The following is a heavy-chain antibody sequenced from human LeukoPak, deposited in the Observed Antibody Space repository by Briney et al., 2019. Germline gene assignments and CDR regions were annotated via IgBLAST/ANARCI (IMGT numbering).Heavy chain of an antibody. CDR2: ISLTGLS. V-gene: IGHV4-4*02. CDR3: SRENGAFSPFGY. CDR1: GGSISNTNW. Sequence: VQPSGTLSLTCGVSGGSISNTNWWSCVRQPPGLGLEAIVGISLTGLSHSDPSLERCVTVTLDNSNNQLPLNKTPVTAADTAVYYCSRENGAFSPFGYWGQGTLVTVLS. D-gene: IGHD2-8*01. J-gene: IGHJ4*02.